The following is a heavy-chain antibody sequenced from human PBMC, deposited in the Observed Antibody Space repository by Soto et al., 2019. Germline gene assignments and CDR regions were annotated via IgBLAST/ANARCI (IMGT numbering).Heavy chain of an antibody. V-gene: IGHV4-39*01. J-gene: IGHJ5*02. CDR2: IYYSGST. Sequence: SETLSLTCTVSGGSIRSSSYYWGWIRQPPGKGLEWIGSIYYSGSTYYNPSLKSRVTISVDTSKNQFSLKLNSVTAADTAVYYCARRLWFGESYRFDPWGQGTLVTVSS. CDR1: GGSIRSSSYY. CDR3: ARRLWFGESYRFDP. D-gene: IGHD3-10*01.